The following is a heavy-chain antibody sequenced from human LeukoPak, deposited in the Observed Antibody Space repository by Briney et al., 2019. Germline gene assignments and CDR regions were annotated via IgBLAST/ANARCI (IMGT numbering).Heavy chain of an antibody. CDR2: ISWDGGST. D-gene: IGHD6-13*01. CDR3: AKDGGSSSWYSYYYYMDV. CDR1: GFTFDDYA. V-gene: IGHV3-43D*03. Sequence: GGSLRLSCAASGFTFDDYAMHWDRQAPGKGLEWVSLISWDGGSTYYADSVKGRFTISRDNSKNSLYLQMNSLRAEDTALYYCAKDGGSSSWYSYYYYMDVWGKGTTVTVSS. J-gene: IGHJ6*03.